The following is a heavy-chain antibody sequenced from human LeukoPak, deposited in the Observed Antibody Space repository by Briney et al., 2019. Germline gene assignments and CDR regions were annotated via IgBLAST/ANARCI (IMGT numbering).Heavy chain of an antibody. D-gene: IGHD2-8*02. Sequence: GASVKVSFKASGYTFTNYYMHWVRQAPGQGLEWMGLINPTGTGTNYAQKFRGRVTLTRDTSTTTVYLKLSSLRSEDTAVYYCAGEESGGYFDYWGQGTLVTVSS. CDR1: GYTFTNYY. CDR2: INPTGTGT. V-gene: IGHV1-46*01. CDR3: AGEESGGYFDY. J-gene: IGHJ4*02.